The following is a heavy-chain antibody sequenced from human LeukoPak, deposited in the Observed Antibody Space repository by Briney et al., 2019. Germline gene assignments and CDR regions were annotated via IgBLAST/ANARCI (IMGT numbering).Heavy chain of an antibody. CDR2: IYYSGST. V-gene: IGHV4-34*01. D-gene: IGHD4-23*01. CDR3: AMVTHYYYYGMDV. J-gene: IGHJ6*02. CDR1: GGSFSGYY. Sequence: SETLSLTCAVYGGSFSGYYWSWIRQPPGKGLEWIGSIYYSGSTYYNPSLKSRVTISVDTSKNQFSLKLSSVTAADTAVYYCAMVTHYYYYGMDVWGQGTTVTVSS.